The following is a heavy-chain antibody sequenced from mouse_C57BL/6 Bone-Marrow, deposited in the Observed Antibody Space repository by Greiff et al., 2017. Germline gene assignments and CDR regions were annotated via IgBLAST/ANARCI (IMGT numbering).Heavy chain of an antibody. CDR1: GYTFTSYG. CDR3: ARSGYGNHYAMDY. Sequence: VQLKQSGAELARPGASVKLSCKASGYTFTSYGISWVKQRTGQGLEWIGEIYPRSGNTYYNEKFKGKATLTADKSSSTAYMELRSLTSEDSAVYFCARSGYGNHYAMDYWGQGTSVTVSS. V-gene: IGHV1-81*01. CDR2: IYPRSGNT. D-gene: IGHD2-10*02. J-gene: IGHJ4*01.